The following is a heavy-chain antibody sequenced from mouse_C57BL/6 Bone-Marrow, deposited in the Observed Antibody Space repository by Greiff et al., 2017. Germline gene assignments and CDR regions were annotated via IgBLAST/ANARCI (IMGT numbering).Heavy chain of an antibody. J-gene: IGHJ1*03. CDR3: ARHRTGTYMDV. CDR2: ISSGGSYT. V-gene: IGHV5-6*01. Sequence: EVMLVESGGDLVKPGGSLKLSCAASGFTFSHYGMSWVRQTPDQRLEWVATISSGGSYTYYPDSVKGRFTISRDNAKNTLYLQMSSLKSEDTARYSCARHRTGTYMDVWGKGTTVTVSS. CDR1: GFTFSHYG. D-gene: IGHD4-1*01.